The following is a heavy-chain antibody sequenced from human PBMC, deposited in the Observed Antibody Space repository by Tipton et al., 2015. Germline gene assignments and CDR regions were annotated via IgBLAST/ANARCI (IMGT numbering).Heavy chain of an antibody. Sequence: SLRLSCAASGFTFSSYGMHWVRQAPGKGLEWVAVVSFDGNHEFYADSVKGRFTISRDNSNNILYLQMNSLRPEDTAVYYCVKDRGAVMVVAARYGMDVWGRGTTVTVSS. CDR1: GFTFSSYG. D-gene: IGHD2-15*01. CDR3: VKDRGAVMVVAARYGMDV. CDR2: VSFDGNHE. V-gene: IGHV3-30*18. J-gene: IGHJ6*02.